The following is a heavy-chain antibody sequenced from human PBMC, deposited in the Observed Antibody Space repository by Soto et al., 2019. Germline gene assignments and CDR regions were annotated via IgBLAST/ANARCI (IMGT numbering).Heavy chain of an antibody. V-gene: IGHV5-10-1*01. Sequence: PGESLKISCKVSGYSFSSFWITWVRQMPGKGLEWMGRIDPSDSYANYSPSFQGHVTFSADKSINTAYPQWSSLKASDTAMYYCGRVRVDKAEGWFDPWGQGTLVTVS. CDR2: IDPSDSYA. D-gene: IGHD5-18*01. J-gene: IGHJ5*02. CDR3: GRVRVDKAEGWFDP. CDR1: GYSFSSFW.